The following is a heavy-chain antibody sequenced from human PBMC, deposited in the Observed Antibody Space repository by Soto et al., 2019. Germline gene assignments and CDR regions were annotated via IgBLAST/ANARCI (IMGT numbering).Heavy chain of an antibody. CDR3: ARAASVMTTVTKGSAFDI. D-gene: IGHD4-4*01. Sequence: GGSLRLSCAASGFTFSSYEMNWVRQAPGKGLEWVSYISSSGSTIYYADSVKGRFTISRDNAKNSLYLQMNSLRAEDTAVYYCARAASVMTTVTKGSAFDIWGQGTMVTVSS. CDR1: GFTFSSYE. CDR2: ISSSGSTI. J-gene: IGHJ3*02. V-gene: IGHV3-48*03.